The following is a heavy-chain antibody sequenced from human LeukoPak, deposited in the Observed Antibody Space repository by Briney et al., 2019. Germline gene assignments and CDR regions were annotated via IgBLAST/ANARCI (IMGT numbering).Heavy chain of an antibody. CDR2: INHSGST. V-gene: IGHV4-34*01. Sequence: PSETLSLTCAVYGGSFSGYCWSWIRQPPGKGLEWIGEINHSGSTNYNPSLKSRVTISVDTSKNQFSLKLSSVTAADTAVYYCARGRARVYRQFDPWGQGTLVTVSS. J-gene: IGHJ5*02. CDR1: GGSFSGYC. D-gene: IGHD3-16*02. CDR3: ARGRARVYRQFDP.